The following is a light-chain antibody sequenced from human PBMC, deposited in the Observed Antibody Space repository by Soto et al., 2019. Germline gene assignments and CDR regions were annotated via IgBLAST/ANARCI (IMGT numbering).Light chain of an antibody. CDR1: HYIGSW. Sequence: DIQMTQSPSSLSAFVGDRVTISCRASHYIGSWLTWYHQKPGRAPKSLIYAASTLRSGVPSRFSGSGSGTDFTLTINSLQPEDSGTYYCQQYTSNPLTFGGGTQVEI. J-gene: IGKJ4*01. CDR3: QQYTSNPLT. CDR2: AAS. V-gene: IGKV1D-16*01.